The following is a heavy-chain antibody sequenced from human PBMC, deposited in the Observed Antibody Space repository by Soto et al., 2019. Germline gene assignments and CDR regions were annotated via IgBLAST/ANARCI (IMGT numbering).Heavy chain of an antibody. J-gene: IGHJ4*02. CDR1: GFTFTTYA. D-gene: IGHD6-6*01. CDR2: ISGSGGST. Sequence: EVQLLESGGGLVQPGGSLRLSCAASGFTFTTYAMTWVRRAPGKGLEWVSAISGSGGSTHYADSVRGRFTISRDSSKNTVLLQMNSLRAEDTAVYYCAKNWDTTFSSSSHWGQGTLVTVSS. CDR3: AKNWDTTFSSSSH. V-gene: IGHV3-23*01.